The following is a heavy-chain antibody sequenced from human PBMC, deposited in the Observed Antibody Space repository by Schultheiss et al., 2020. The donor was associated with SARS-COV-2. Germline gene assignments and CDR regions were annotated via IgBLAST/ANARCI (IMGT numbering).Heavy chain of an antibody. D-gene: IGHD3-3*01. J-gene: IGHJ4*02. V-gene: IGHV3-30*03. Sequence: GGSLRLSCAASGFTFSSYAMSWVRQAPGKGLEWVAVISYDGSNKYYADSVKGRFTISRDNSKNTLYLQMNSLRAEDTAVYYCARAATIFGVVAYFDYWGQGTLVTVSS. CDR3: ARAATIFGVVAYFDY. CDR2: ISYDGSNK. CDR1: GFTFSSYA.